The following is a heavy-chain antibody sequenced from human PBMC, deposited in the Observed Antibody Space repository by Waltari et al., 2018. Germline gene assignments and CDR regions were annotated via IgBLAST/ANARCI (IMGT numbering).Heavy chain of an antibody. CDR3: ASGYTYGFDY. CDR2: ISSSSSTI. V-gene: IGHV3-48*02. Sequence: EVQLVESGGGLVQPGGSLRLSCAAARFSCRSYSMNWVRQAPGKGLEWVSYISSSSSTIYYADSVKGRFTISRDNAKNSLYLQMNSLRDEDTAVYYCASGYTYGFDYWGQGTLVTVSS. D-gene: IGHD5-18*01. CDR1: RFSCRSYS. J-gene: IGHJ4*02.